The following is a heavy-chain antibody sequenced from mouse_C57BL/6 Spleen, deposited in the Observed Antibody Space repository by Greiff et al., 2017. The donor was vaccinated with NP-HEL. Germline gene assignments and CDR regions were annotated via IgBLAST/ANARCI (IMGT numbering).Heavy chain of an antibody. CDR1: GFSLTSYG. V-gene: IGHV2-2*01. CDR3: ARDGYSGAMDY. D-gene: IGHD2-3*01. J-gene: IGHJ4*01. CDR2: IWRGGST. Sequence: VQLQQSGPGLVQPSQSLSITCTVSGFSLTSYGVHWVRQSPGKGLEWLGVIWRGGSTDYNAAFISRLIISKDNSKSQVFLKMNSLQADDTAIYYCARDGYSGAMDYWGQGTSVTVSS.